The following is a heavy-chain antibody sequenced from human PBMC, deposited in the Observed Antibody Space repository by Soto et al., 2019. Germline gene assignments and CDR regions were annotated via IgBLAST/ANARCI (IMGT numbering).Heavy chain of an antibody. CDR2: IKSKTDGGTT. Sequence: EVQLVESGGGLVKPGGSLRLSCAASGFTFSNAWMSWVRQAPGKGLEWVGRIKSKTDGGTTDYAAPVKGRFTISRDDSKNTLYLQMNSLKTEDTAVYYCARVIGGYGGNSGYFDYWGQGTLVTVSS. D-gene: IGHD1-26*01. CDR1: GFTFSNAW. J-gene: IGHJ4*02. CDR3: ARVIGGYGGNSGYFDY. V-gene: IGHV3-15*01.